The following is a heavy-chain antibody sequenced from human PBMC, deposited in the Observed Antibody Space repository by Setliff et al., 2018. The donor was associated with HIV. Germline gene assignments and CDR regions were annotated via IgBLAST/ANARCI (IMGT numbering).Heavy chain of an antibody. CDR3: AKVRVYGSGSYYNWYFDL. J-gene: IGHJ2*01. D-gene: IGHD3-10*01. CDR2: INPNNGDT. V-gene: IGHV1-2*04. Sequence: ASVKVSCKASGYTFSGYYIHWVRQAPGQGLEWMGWINPNNGDTKYAQKFQGWVTMTRDTSISTAYTELSRLRSDDTAVYYCAKVRVYGSGSYYNWYFDLWGRGTRVTVSS. CDR1: GYTFSGYY.